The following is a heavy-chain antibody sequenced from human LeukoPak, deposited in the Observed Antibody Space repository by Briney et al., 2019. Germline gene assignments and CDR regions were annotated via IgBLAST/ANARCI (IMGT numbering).Heavy chain of an antibody. Sequence: GGSLRLSCAASGFTLNTYAMSWVRQAPGKGLEWVSAISGRGDDTYYAGSVKGRFTISRDNSKNTLYLHMNSLRADDTAVYYCAKDRVLAAGIGGFAHWGQGTLVTVSS. CDR2: ISGRGDDT. V-gene: IGHV3-23*01. CDR3: AKDRVLAAGIGGFAH. D-gene: IGHD6-13*01. CDR1: GFTLNTYA. J-gene: IGHJ4*02.